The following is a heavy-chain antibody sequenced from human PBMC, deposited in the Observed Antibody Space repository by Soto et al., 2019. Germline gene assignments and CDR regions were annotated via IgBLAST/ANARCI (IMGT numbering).Heavy chain of an antibody. D-gene: IGHD1-26*01. V-gene: IGHV4-30-2*01. J-gene: IGHJ5*02. Sequence: NPSETLSLTCAVSGGSISSGGYSWRWIRQPPGKGLEWIGDINHGGSTYYSPSLKSRVTISVDRPKNQFSLDLGFVTAADTAVYYCARESGAGATNWFDPWGQGTLVTVSS. CDR1: GGSISSGGYS. CDR2: INHGGST. CDR3: ARESGAGATNWFDP.